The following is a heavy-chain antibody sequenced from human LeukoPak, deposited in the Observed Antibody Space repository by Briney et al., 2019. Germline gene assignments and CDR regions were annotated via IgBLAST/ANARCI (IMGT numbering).Heavy chain of an antibody. J-gene: IGHJ4*02. Sequence: SVKVSCTASGGTLSSYGFSWVRQAPGQRLEWMGGIILISGTSNYAQKFQGRVTITADESTSTAYMELSSLRSEDTAVYYCARSDSSGYYIWGQGTQVTVSS. D-gene: IGHD3-22*01. CDR2: IILISGTS. CDR1: GGTLSSYG. CDR3: ARSDSSGYYI. V-gene: IGHV1-69*13.